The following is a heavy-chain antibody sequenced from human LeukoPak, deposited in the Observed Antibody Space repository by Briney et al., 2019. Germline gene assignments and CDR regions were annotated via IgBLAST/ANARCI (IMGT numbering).Heavy chain of an antibody. CDR2: IYYSGST. CDR3: ARHGRGSGWVDY. Sequence: PSETLSLTCTVSGGSISSSSYYWGWIRQPPGKGLEWIGSIYYSGSTYYNPSLKSRVTISVDTSKNQFPLKLSSVTAADTAVYYCARHGRGSGWVDYWGQGTLVTVSS. D-gene: IGHD6-19*01. V-gene: IGHV4-39*01. CDR1: GGSISSSSYY. J-gene: IGHJ4*02.